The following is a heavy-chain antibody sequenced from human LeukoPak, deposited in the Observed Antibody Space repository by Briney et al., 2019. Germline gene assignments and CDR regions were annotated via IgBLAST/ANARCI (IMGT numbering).Heavy chain of an antibody. J-gene: IGHJ4*02. CDR2: INTNTGNP. CDR1: GYTFTSYA. D-gene: IGHD5-18*01. V-gene: IGHV7-4-1*02. CDR3: GRDPKLGIRGYTYGYTDY. Sequence: ASVKVSCKTSGYTFTSYAISWVRQAPGQGLEWMGWINTNTGNPTYAQGSTGRYAFSLDTSVSTAYLQISGLQADDTAVYYCGRDPKLGIRGYTYGYTDYWGQGTLVTVSS.